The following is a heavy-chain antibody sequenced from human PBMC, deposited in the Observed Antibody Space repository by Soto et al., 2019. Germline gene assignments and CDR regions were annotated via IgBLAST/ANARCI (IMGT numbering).Heavy chain of an antibody. CDR3: ARSHSFDGSIYHYYFDF. V-gene: IGHV4-59*01. CDR2: IYASRAT. D-gene: IGHD3-3*02. J-gene: IGHJ4*02. Sequence: SETLSLTCVVSGGSIGSYYWSWIRQPPGGTLEWLGYIYASRATTYNPSLGGRLTMSVDVPNDEFSMELTSVTAADTAVYFCARSHSFDGSIYHYYFDFWGQGTLVTVSS. CDR1: GGSIGSYY.